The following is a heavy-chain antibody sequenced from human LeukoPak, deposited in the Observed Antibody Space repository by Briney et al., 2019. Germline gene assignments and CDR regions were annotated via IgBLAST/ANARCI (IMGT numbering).Heavy chain of an antibody. CDR3: ARDPAYGALDY. J-gene: IGHJ4*02. Sequence: GGSLRLSCVASGFTFSVSWMTWVRQAPGRGLEWVGNIDPDGNTKNYVDSVKGRFTFSRDNARSSLYLQMNNPRGEDTGVYYCARDPAYGALDYWGQGTLVTVSS. V-gene: IGHV3-7*01. D-gene: IGHD4-17*01. CDR1: GFTFSVSW. CDR2: IDPDGNTK.